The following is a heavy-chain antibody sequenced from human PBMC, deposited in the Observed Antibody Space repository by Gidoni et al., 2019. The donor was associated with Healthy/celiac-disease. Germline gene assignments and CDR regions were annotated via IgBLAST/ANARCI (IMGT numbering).Heavy chain of an antibody. V-gene: IGHV3-30*18. D-gene: IGHD6-19*01. CDR2: ISYDGSNK. Sequence: GLEWVAVISYDGSNKYYADSVKGRFTISRDNSKNTLYLQMNSLRAEDTAVYYCAKEEGYSSGWYYFDYWGQGTLVTVSS. J-gene: IGHJ4*02. CDR3: AKEEGYSSGWYYFDY.